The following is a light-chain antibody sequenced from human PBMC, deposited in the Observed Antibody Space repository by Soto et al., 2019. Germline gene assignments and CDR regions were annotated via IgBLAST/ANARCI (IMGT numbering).Light chain of an antibody. J-gene: IGKJ1*01. Sequence: DIQMTQSPSTLSASVGDTVTVTCRASQRITNWLAWYQQKPGKAPKLLIYDASSLQSGVPSRFSGSVSGTEFTLTISSLQPDDFATYYCQQYNSYSQTFGQGTKVDIK. CDR2: DAS. V-gene: IGKV1-5*01. CDR3: QQYNSYSQT. CDR1: QRITNW.